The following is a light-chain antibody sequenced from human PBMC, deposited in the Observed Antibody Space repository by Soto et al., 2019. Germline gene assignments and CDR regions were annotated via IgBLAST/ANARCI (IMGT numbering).Light chain of an antibody. CDR3: QQYGSSPRT. CDR2: GAS. V-gene: IGKV3-20*01. CDR1: QSVSSSY. J-gene: IGKJ1*01. Sequence: EIVLTQSPGTLSLSPGERVTLSCRASQSVSSSYLAWYQQKPGQAPRLLIYGASNRATGIPDRFSGSGSGTDFTLTISRLEPEDFAVYYCQQYGSSPRTFGQGTKVDI.